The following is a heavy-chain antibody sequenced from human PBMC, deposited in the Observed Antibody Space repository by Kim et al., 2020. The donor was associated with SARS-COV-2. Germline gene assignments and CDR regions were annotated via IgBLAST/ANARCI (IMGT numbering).Heavy chain of an antibody. J-gene: IGHJ2*01. Sequence: GESLKISCKGSGYSFTSYWIGWVRQMPGKGLEWMGIIYPGDSDTRYSPSFQGQVTISADKSISTAYLQWSSLKASDTAMYYCARHKHGSVRYCTNGVCSEYPSPRGGWYFDLWGRGTLVTVSS. CDR2: IYPGDSDT. D-gene: IGHD2-8*01. CDR1: GYSFTSYW. V-gene: IGHV5-51*01. CDR3: ARHKHGSVRYCTNGVCSEYPSPRGGWYFDL.